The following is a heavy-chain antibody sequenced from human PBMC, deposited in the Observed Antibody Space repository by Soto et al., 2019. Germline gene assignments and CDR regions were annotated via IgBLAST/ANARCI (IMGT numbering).Heavy chain of an antibody. CDR3: ARAGGPYSGYFIENYYYGMDV. D-gene: IGHD5-12*01. J-gene: IGHJ6*02. CDR2: IWYDGSNK. V-gene: IGHV3-33*01. Sequence: GGSLRLSCAASGFTFSSYGMHWVRQAPGKGLEWVAVIWYDGSNKYYADSVKGRFTISRDNSKNTLYLQMNSLRAEDTAVYYCARAGGPYSGYFIENYYYGMDVWGQGTTVTVSS. CDR1: GFTFSSYG.